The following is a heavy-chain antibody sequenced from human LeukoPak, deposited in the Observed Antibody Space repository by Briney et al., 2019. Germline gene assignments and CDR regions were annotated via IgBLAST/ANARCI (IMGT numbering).Heavy chain of an antibody. CDR3: ARGYCSSTNCYKNWFDP. J-gene: IGHJ5*02. CDR1: GFTFSAYW. D-gene: IGHD2-2*02. Sequence: GGSLRLSCAASGFTFSAYWMNWVRQAPGKGLEWVANIKHDGSEINYMDSVKGRFTISRDNAKNSLYLQMTSLRTEDTAVYYCARGYCSSTNCYKNWFDPWGQGTLVTVSS. CDR2: IKHDGSEI. V-gene: IGHV3-7*05.